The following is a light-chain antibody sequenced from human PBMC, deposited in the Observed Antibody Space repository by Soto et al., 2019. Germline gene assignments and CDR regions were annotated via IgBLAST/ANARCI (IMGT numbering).Light chain of an antibody. Sequence: EIVMTQSPDTLSVSPGERATLSCRASQSVSTNLAWYQQKPAQAPRLLLYGASTRATGIPARFSGSGSGTEFTLTISSLQSEDFAVYYCQQYSDWLLTFGQGAKVEIK. CDR3: QQYSDWLLT. CDR1: QSVSTN. V-gene: IGKV3-15*01. CDR2: GAS. J-gene: IGKJ1*01.